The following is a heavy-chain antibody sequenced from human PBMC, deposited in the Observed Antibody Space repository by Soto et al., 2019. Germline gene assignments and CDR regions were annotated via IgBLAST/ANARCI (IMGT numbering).Heavy chain of an antibody. CDR3: ARDPRDPRYCSGRSCYSDAFDI. Sequence: QVQLVQSGAEVKKPGSSVKVSCKASGGTFSSYAISWVRQAPGQGLEWMGGIIPIFGTANYAQKFQGRVTITADESTSTAYMELSSLRSEDTAVYYCARDPRDPRYCSGRSCYSDAFDIWGQGTMVTVSS. D-gene: IGHD2-15*01. V-gene: IGHV1-69*01. J-gene: IGHJ3*02. CDR2: IIPIFGTA. CDR1: GGTFSSYA.